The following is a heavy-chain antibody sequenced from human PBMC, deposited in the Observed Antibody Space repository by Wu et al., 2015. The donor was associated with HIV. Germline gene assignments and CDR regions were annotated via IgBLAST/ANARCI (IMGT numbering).Heavy chain of an antibody. CDR1: GGTFSSYA. CDR3: ARGSNEEYSYAMGYYFDY. Sequence: QVQLVQSGAEVKKPGSSVKVSCKASGGTFSSYAISWVRQAPGQGLEWMGGIIPIFGTANYAQKFQGRVTITTDESTSTAYMELSSLRSEDTAVYYCARGSNEEYSYAMGYYFDYVGPRERWSPSPQ. J-gene: IGHJ4*02. V-gene: IGHV1-69*05. CDR2: IIPIFGTA. D-gene: IGHD5-18*01.